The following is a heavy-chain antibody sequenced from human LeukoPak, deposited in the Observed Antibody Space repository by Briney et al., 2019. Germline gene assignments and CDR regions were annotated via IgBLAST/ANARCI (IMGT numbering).Heavy chain of an antibody. J-gene: IGHJ4*02. D-gene: IGHD6-19*01. Sequence: ASVKVSCKASGYTFTSYGISWGRQGPGQGLGGVVWIIAYNGNTHYPQKLQGRVSMPTDTSTRAADLALRGLRSDGTAVYFCARVSRGWDFDYGGQGTLVSVS. V-gene: IGHV1-18*01. CDR3: ARVSRGWDFDY. CDR2: IIAYNGNT. CDR1: GYTFTSYG.